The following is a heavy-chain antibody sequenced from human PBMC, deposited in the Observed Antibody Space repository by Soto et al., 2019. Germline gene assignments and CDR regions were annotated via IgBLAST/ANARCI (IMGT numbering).Heavy chain of an antibody. CDR1: GFTFSSYG. CDR3: APLRGAEGNFDY. V-gene: IGHV3-30*03. J-gene: IGHJ4*02. Sequence: QVQLVESGGGVVQPGRSLRLSCAASGFTFSSYGMHWVRQAPGKGLEWVAVISYDGSNKYYADSVKGRFTISRDNSKNKLYLQRNSLRAEDTAVYYCAPLRGAEGNFDYWGQGTLVTVSS. D-gene: IGHD1-26*01. CDR2: ISYDGSNK.